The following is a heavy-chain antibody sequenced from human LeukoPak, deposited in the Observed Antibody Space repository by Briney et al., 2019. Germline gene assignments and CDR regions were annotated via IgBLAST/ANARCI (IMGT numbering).Heavy chain of an antibody. CDR2: ISGSGGST. CDR1: GFTFSSNA. V-gene: IGHV3-23*01. D-gene: IGHD1-1*01. J-gene: IGHJ4*02. Sequence: PGGSLRLSCAASGFTFSSNAMSWVRQAPGKGLEWVSTISGSGGSTYYADSVKGRFTISRDNSKNTLYLQMNSLRAEDTAVYYCARGTGTTAYFDYWGQGTPVTVSS. CDR3: ARGTGTTAYFDY.